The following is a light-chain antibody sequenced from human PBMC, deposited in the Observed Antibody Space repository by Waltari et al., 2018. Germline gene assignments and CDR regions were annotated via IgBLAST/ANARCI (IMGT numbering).Light chain of an antibody. Sequence: QSALTQPGSVSGSLGHSIPIPCTGTNNDVGPYNHVSCYRKYAGKEPKLIIYDVNKRPSGVSDRFSGSKSGLTASLTISGLQTEDEADYYCNSYTSTSTPYVFGTGTKVIVL. V-gene: IGLV2-14*03. CDR1: NNDVGPYNH. CDR2: DVN. J-gene: IGLJ1*01. CDR3: NSYTSTSTPYV.